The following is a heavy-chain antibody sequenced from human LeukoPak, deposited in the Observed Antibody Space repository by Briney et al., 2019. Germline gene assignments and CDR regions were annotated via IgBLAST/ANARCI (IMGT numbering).Heavy chain of an antibody. V-gene: IGHV3-48*01. CDR1: GFTFSSYS. CDR3: ASGDSSGWYRLLDYFDY. J-gene: IGHJ4*02. CDR2: ISSSSSTI. D-gene: IGHD6-19*01. Sequence: PGGSLRLSCAASGFTFSSYSMNWVRQAPGKGLEWVSYISSSSSTIYYADSVKGRFTISRDNAKNSLYLQMNSLRAEDTAVYYCASGDSSGWYRLLDYFDYWGQGTLVTVSS.